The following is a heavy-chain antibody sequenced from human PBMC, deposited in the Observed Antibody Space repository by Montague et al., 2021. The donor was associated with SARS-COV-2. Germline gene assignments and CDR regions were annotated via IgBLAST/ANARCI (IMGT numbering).Heavy chain of an antibody. CDR2: IYDGGAV. CDR3: VRDPPYGGPRGAYDI. D-gene: IGHD4-23*01. Sequence: SETLSLTCTVSGGSITGYYWSWLRRSPGKGLEWIAYIYDGGAVNYNPSLGSRVTISTDTSKNQLSLKVNSVTAADTAVYYCVRDPPYGGPRGAYDIWGQGTVGPVPS. CDR1: GGSITGYY. J-gene: IGHJ3*02. V-gene: IGHV4-59*01.